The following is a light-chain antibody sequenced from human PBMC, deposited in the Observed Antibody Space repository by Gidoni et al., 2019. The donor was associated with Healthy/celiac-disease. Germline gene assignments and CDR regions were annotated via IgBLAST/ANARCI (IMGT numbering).Light chain of an antibody. Sequence: QSALTQPASVSGSPGQSIPISCTGTSSDVGGYNYVSWYQQHPGKAPKLMIYEVSNRPSGVSNRFSGSKSGNTASLTISWLQAEYEADYYCSSYTSSSTPLYVFGTGTKVTVL. CDR1: SSDVGGYNY. J-gene: IGLJ1*01. CDR2: EVS. CDR3: SSYTSSSTPLYV. V-gene: IGLV2-14*01.